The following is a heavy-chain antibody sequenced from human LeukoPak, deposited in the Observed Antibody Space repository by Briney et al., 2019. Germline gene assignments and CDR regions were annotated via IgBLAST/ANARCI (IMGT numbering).Heavy chain of an antibody. Sequence: ASVKVSCKASGGTFSSYAISWVRQAPGQGLEWMGGIIPIFGTANYAQKFQGRVTITADESTSTAYMELSSLRSEDTAVYYCARGRYYYDSSGQLYNWFDPWGQGTLVTVSS. CDR1: GGTFSSYA. D-gene: IGHD3-22*01. CDR3: ARGRYYYDSSGQLYNWFDP. J-gene: IGHJ5*02. V-gene: IGHV1-69*13. CDR2: IIPIFGTA.